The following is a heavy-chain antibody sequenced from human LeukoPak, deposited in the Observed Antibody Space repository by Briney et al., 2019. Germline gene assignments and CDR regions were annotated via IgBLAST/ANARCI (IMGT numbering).Heavy chain of an antibody. CDR1: GGSFSGYY. J-gene: IGHJ3*02. Sequence: SETLSLTCAVYGGSFSGYYWSWIRQPPGKGLEWIGEINHSGSTNYNPSLKSRVTISVDTSKNQFSLKLSSVTAADTAVYYCARRPDYYDSSGYDAFDIWGQGIMVTVSS. V-gene: IGHV4-34*01. CDR2: INHSGST. CDR3: ARRPDYYDSSGYDAFDI. D-gene: IGHD3-22*01.